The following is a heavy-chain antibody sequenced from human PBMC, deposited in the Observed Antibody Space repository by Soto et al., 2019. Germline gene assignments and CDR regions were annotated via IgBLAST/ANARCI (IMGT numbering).Heavy chain of an antibody. J-gene: IGHJ4*02. V-gene: IGHV3-30-3*01. Sequence: QVQLVESGGGVVQPGGSLRLSCAASGFTFSNYAMHWVHQAPGKGLEWVAVISYDGSNKYYADSVKGRFTISRDNSKNTLYLQMNSLRAEDTAVYYCARVYYFDYWGQGTLVTVSS. CDR3: ARVYYFDY. CDR2: ISYDGSNK. CDR1: GFTFSNYA.